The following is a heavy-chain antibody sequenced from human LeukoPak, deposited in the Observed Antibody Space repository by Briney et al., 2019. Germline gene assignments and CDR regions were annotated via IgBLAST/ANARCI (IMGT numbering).Heavy chain of an antibody. CDR1: GYTFTGYY. CDR2: INPNSGGT. Sequence: ASVKVSCKASGYTFTGYYMHWVRQAPGQGLEWMGWINPNSGGTNYAQKFQGWVTMTRDTSISTAYMELSRLRSDDTAVYYCARVRLRGYSYLGCWGQGTLVTVSS. V-gene: IGHV1-2*04. CDR3: ARVRLRGYSYLGC. J-gene: IGHJ4*02. D-gene: IGHD5-18*01.